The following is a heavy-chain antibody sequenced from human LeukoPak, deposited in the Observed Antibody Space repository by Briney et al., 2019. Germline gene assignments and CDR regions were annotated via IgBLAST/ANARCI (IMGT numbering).Heavy chain of an antibody. CDR2: IYYSGST. D-gene: IGHD3-22*01. CDR3: ARDHRNYYDSSGYYAVFDY. V-gene: IGHV4-59*01. CDR1: GGSISSYY. J-gene: IGHJ4*02. Sequence: SETLSLTCTVSGGSISSYYWGWIRQPPGKRLEWIGYIYYSGSTNYNPSLKSRVTISVDTSKNQFSLKLSSVTAADTAVYYCARDHRNYYDSSGYYAVFDYWGQGTLVTVSS.